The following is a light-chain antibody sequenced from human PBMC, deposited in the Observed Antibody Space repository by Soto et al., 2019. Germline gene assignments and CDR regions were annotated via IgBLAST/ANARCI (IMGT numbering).Light chain of an antibody. CDR3: QQLNTYPIT. Sequence: EIVLTQSPATLSLSPGESATLSCRATRSVSSYLAWYQQKPGQAPRLLIYDASSRPTDIPARFSGSGSGTDFTLTISSLEPEDFALYYCQQLNTYPITFAQGTRLEIK. J-gene: IGKJ5*01. CDR1: RSVSSY. V-gene: IGKV3-11*01. CDR2: DAS.